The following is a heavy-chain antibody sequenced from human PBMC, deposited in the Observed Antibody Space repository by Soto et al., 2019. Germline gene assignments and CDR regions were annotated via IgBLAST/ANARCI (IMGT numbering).Heavy chain of an antibody. Sequence: EVQLVESGGGVVRPGGSLRLSCAASGFTFDDYAMSWVRQAPGKGLEGVAGINWIGRSTTYADSLKGRFTISRDNAKNSLHLQINSLRAEDTALYFCARCSSTSCYIMASFDYWGQGTLVTVSS. J-gene: IGHJ4*02. CDR3: ARCSSTSCYIMASFDY. V-gene: IGHV3-20*04. D-gene: IGHD2-2*02. CDR1: GFTFDDYA. CDR2: INWIGRST.